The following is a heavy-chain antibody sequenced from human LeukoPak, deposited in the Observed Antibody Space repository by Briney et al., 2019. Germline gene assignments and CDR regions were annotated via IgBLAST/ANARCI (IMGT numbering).Heavy chain of an antibody. CDR3: ARLPPMVRGSVLYYYYYMDV. CDR2: IYPGDSET. D-gene: IGHD3-10*01. Sequence: GESLKISCRGSGYNFAKYWIGWVRQRPGKGLEWMGIIYPGDSETKYSPSFQGQVTISADKSISIAYLQWSSLKASDTAMYYCARLPPMVRGSVLYYYYYMDVWGKGTTVTVSS. CDR1: GYNFAKYW. V-gene: IGHV5-51*01. J-gene: IGHJ6*03.